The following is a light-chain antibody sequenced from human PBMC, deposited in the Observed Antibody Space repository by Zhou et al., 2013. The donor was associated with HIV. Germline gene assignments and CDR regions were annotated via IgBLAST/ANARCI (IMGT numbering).Light chain of an antibody. CDR3: QQYGDSPPYT. J-gene: IGKJ2*01. V-gene: IGKV3-20*01. CDR2: GAS. Sequence: EVGLTQSPGTLSLSPGERATLSCRASQSISNSYLAWYQQKPGQAPRLLIYGASSRATGIPDRFSGSGSGTDFTLTISRLEPEDFAVYYCQQYGDSPPYTFGQGTNLEIK. CDR1: QSISNSY.